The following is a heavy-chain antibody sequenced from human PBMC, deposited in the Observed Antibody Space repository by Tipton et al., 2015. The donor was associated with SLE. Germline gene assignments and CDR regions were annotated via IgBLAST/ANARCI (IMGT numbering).Heavy chain of an antibody. CDR1: GGSISSHY. CDR2: IYYTGTT. J-gene: IGHJ4*02. D-gene: IGHD5-12*01. Sequence: TLSLTCTVSGGSISSHYWSWIRQPPGKGLEWIAYIYYTGTTNYNPSLKSRVTISVDTSNNQFSLKLSSVTAADTAVYYCARVQYSGYDWGWYFDYWGQGTLVTVSS. V-gene: IGHV4-59*11. CDR3: ARVQYSGYDWGWYFDY.